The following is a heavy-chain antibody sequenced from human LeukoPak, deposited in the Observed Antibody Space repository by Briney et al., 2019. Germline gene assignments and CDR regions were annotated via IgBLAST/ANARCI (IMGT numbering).Heavy chain of an antibody. V-gene: IGHV3-21*01. CDR2: ISSSSSYI. D-gene: IGHD3-10*01. CDR3: ARERSYYGSGSYYENY. Sequence: SGGSLRLSCAASGFTFSSYSMNWVRQAPGKGLEWVSSISSSSSYIYYADSVKGRFTISRDNAKNSLYLQMNNLRAEDTAVYYCARERSYYGSGSYYENYWGQGTLVTVSS. CDR1: GFTFSSYS. J-gene: IGHJ4*02.